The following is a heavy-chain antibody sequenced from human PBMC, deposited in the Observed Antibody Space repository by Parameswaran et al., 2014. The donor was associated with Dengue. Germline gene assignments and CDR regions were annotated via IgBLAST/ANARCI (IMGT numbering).Heavy chain of an antibody. V-gene: IGHV4-4*08. J-gene: IGHJ6*02. Sequence: ASETLSLTCTVSGASISSYYWSWIRQPPGKGLEWIGSTNYNPSLKSRVTVSLDTSKNQFSLKLSSVTAADTAVYYCARDGGLRSTMVRGAYDYYYYGMDVWGQGTTVTVSS. D-gene: IGHD3-10*01. CDR3: ARDGGLRSTMVRGAYDYYYYGMDV. CDR1: GASISSYY. CDR2: T.